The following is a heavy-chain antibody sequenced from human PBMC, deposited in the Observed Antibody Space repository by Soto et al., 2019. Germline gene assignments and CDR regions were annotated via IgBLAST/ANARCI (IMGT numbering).Heavy chain of an antibody. J-gene: IGHJ5*02. CDR3: ARDNSSSSYWFDP. Sequence: PGGSLRLSCAASGFTFSSDWMHWVRQAPGKGLVWVSRINSDGSSTSYADSVKGRFTISRDNAKNTLYLQMNSLRAEDTAVYYCARDNSSSSYWFDPWGQGTLVTVSS. V-gene: IGHV3-74*01. CDR1: GFTFSSDW. D-gene: IGHD6-13*01. CDR2: INSDGSST.